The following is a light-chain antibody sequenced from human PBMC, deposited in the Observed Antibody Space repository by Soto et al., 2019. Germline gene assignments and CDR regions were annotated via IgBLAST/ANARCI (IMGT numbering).Light chain of an antibody. CDR3: QQLKTYPRT. CDR2: AAS. J-gene: IGKJ2*01. V-gene: IGKV1-9*01. CDR1: QDISSF. Sequence: DIQLTQSPSFLSASVGDRVTITCRASQDISSFLAWYQQKAGKAPKLLIFAASTLQSGVPSRFSGSGSGTEFNLTISSLQPEDFATYYCQQLKTYPRTFGQGTKLEIK.